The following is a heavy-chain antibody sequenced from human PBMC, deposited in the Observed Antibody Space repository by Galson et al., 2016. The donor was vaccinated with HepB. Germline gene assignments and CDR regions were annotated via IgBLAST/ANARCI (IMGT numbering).Heavy chain of an antibody. CDR1: GFTFSTYA. D-gene: IGHD3-3*01. CDR2: ITSSSTYT. V-gene: IGHV3-21*01. Sequence: SLRLSCAASGFTFSTYAMNWVRQAPGKGPEWVASITSSSTYTNYADSVRGRFTISRDNARNSLYLHMERLRVEDTAVYYCASSVVAPNYDFSSGYYKDLDSWGQGTRITVSS. CDR3: ASSVVAPNYDFSSGYYKDLDS. J-gene: IGHJ4*02.